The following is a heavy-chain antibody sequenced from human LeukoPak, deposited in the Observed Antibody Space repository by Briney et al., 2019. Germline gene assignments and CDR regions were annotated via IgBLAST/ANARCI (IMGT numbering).Heavy chain of an antibody. CDR1: GGSISSGSYY. J-gene: IGHJ5*02. Sequence: PSQTLSLTCTVPGGSISSGSYYWSWIRQPAGKGLEWIGRIYTSGSTNYNPSLESRVTISVDTSKNQFSLKLSSVTAADTAVYYCARVAGGLYDWFDPWGQGTLVTVSS. CDR2: IYTSGST. V-gene: IGHV4-61*02. D-gene: IGHD3-16*01. CDR3: ARVAGGLYDWFDP.